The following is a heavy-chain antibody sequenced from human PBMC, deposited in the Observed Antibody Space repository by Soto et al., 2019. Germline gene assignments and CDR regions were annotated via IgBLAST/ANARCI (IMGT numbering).Heavy chain of an antibody. D-gene: IGHD2-15*01. V-gene: IGHV3-23*01. CDR3: VKDLAASGWFDP. J-gene: IGHJ5*02. CDR2: VSNSGTST. Sequence: EVQLLESGGGLAQPGESLTLSCAASGFMFSGYAMSWVRQAPGKGLEWVSAVSNSGTSTSYADSVKGRFTISRDNSKNTLYLQMSSLGAEDTALYYCVKDLAASGWFDPWSQGTLVIVSS. CDR1: GFMFSGYA.